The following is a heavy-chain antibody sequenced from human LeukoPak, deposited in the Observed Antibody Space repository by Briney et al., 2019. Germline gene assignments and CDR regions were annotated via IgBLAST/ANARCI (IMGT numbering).Heavy chain of an antibody. V-gene: IGHV4-59*01. J-gene: IGHJ4*02. CDR3: ARVSVAGLFVDY. Sequence: SETLSLTCAVYGGSFSAYYWSWIRQPPGKGLEWIGYIYYSGSANYNPSPKSRVTISVDMSKNQFSLKLRSVTAADTAVYYCARVSVAGLFVDYWGQGTLVTVSS. CDR2: IYYSGSA. D-gene: IGHD6-19*01. CDR1: GGSFSAYY.